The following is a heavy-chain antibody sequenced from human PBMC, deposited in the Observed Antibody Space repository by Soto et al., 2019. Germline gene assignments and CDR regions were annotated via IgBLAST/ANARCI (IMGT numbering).Heavy chain of an antibody. CDR3: AKLDDPSWNPHYYYGMDV. V-gene: IGHV3-23*01. CDR1: GFTFSSYA. CDR2: ISGSGGST. Sequence: GGSLRLSCAASGFTFSSYAMSWVRQAPGKGLEWVSAISGSGGSTYYADSVKGRFTISRDNSKNTLYLQMNSLRAEDTAVYYCAKLDDPSWNPHYYYGMDVWGQGTTVTVSS. D-gene: IGHD1-1*01. J-gene: IGHJ6*02.